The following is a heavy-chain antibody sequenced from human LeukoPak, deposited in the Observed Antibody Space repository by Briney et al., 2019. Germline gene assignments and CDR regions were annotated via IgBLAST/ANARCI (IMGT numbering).Heavy chain of an antibody. J-gene: IGHJ6*03. V-gene: IGHV5-51*01. CDR3: ARPASRSVPGFVPLKRNYYYYMDV. CDR1: GYSFTSYW. D-gene: IGHD6-6*01. CDR2: IYPGDSDT. Sequence: GESLKISCKGSGYSFTSYWIGWVRQMPGKGLEWMGIIYPGDSDTRYSPSFQGQVTISADKSISTAYLQWSSLKASDTAMYYCARPASRSVPGFVPLKRNYYYYMDVWGKGTTVTVSS.